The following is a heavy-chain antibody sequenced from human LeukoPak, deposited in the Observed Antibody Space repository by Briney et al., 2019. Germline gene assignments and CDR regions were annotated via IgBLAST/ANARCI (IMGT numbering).Heavy chain of an antibody. CDR1: GITFSDYW. Sequence: GGSLRLSCAASGITFSDYWMTWGRQGPGKGLGWVANIKPDGSERNYVDSVKGRFTISRDNAKKSLSLQMNSLRTEDTAVYYCAGGWGWHTDHWGQGTLVTVSS. V-gene: IGHV3-7*01. CDR2: IKPDGSER. J-gene: IGHJ4*02. D-gene: IGHD7-27*01. CDR3: AGGWGWHTDH.